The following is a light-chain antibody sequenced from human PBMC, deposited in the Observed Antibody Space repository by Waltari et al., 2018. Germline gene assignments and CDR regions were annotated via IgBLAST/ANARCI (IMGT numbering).Light chain of an antibody. CDR2: DVS. CDR3: GSYTRSRTLV. CDR1: SSDIGNYNY. J-gene: IGLJ2*01. V-gene: IGLV2-14*03. Sequence: QSALTQPASVSGSPGQSITISCTGSSSDIGNYNYVSWYQQHPGKAPKLTMYDVSNRPTGVSNRFSGSKSGNTASLTISGLQAEDEANYYCGSYTRSRTLVFGGGTKLTVL.